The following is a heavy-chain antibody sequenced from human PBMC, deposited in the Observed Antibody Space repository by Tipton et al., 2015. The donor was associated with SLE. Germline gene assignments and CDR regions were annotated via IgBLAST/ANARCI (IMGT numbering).Heavy chain of an antibody. CDR1: GGSFSAYY. D-gene: IGHD2-2*02. Sequence: TLSLTCAVYGGSFSAYYWGWIRQPPGKGLEWIGSIYQSGSTYYNPSLKSRVTISVDTSKNQFSLNLTSVTAADTAIYYCARDRGTAYCSSTSCYTGGIRYYYMDVWGKGTTVTVSS. CDR2: IYQSGST. J-gene: IGHJ6*03. V-gene: IGHV4-38-2*02. CDR3: ARDRGTAYCSSTSCYTGGIRYYYMDV.